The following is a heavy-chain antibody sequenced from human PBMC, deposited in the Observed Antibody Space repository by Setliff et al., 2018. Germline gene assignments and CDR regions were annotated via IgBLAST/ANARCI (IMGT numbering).Heavy chain of an antibody. CDR3: AREQWLDPPGYYYKDV. Sequence: SETLSLTCTVSGGSINSYYWSWIRQPAGKGLEWIGRIYIGGSANYNPSLKSRVTMSIDTSKNQFSLKLNSVTAADMAVYYCAREQWLDPPGYYYKDVWAKGTTVTVSS. J-gene: IGHJ6*03. CDR1: GGSINSYY. D-gene: IGHD6-19*01. CDR2: IYIGGSA. V-gene: IGHV4-4*07.